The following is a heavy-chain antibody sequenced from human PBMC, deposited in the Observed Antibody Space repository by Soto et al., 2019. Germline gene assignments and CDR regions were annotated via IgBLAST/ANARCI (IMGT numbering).Heavy chain of an antibody. CDR3: VVGYCSSTSCPVDY. D-gene: IGHD2-2*01. J-gene: IGHJ4*02. Sequence: GGSLRLSCAAPGFTVSSNYMSWVRQAPGKGLEWVSVIYSGGSTYYADSVKGRFTISRDNSKNTLYLQMNSLRAEDTAVYYCVVGYCSSTSCPVDYWGQGTLVTVSS. V-gene: IGHV3-53*01. CDR1: GFTVSSNY. CDR2: IYSGGST.